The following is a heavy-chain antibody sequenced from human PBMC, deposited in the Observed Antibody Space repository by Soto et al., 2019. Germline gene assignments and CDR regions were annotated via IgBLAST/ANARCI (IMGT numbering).Heavy chain of an antibody. D-gene: IGHD2-15*01. CDR1: GGTFSNYA. J-gene: IGHJ5*02. CDR2: IIPIFGTR. Sequence: QVQLVQSGAEVKKPGSSVKVSCKASGGTFSNYAITWVRQAPGQGLEWLGRIIPIFGTRDYAQKFQGRVTISAEESTPTAYMELGSLRSDDTAVYYCAKDGGREGSFGNWFDPWGQGTLVTVSS. CDR3: AKDGGREGSFGNWFDP. V-gene: IGHV1-69*15.